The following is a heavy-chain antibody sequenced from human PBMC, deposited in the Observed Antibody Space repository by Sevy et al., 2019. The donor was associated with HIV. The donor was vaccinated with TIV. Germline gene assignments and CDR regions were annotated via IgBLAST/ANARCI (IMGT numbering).Heavy chain of an antibody. D-gene: IGHD3-3*01. CDR2: ISHDGRNK. CDR1: GFTFSNYD. V-gene: IGHV3-30*18. Sequence: GGSLRLSCAASGFTFSNYDMHWVRQAPGKGLEWEALISHDGRNKYSADSVKRRFTISRDNSKNTLYLQMNSLRAEDTALYYCAKDLDEWRATFYYYGMDVWGQGTTVTVSS. CDR3: AKDLDEWRATFYYYGMDV. J-gene: IGHJ6*02.